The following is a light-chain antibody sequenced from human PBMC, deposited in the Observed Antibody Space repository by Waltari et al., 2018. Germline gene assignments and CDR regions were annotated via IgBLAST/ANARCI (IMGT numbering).Light chain of an antibody. CDR3: AAWDDSLNGHYV. J-gene: IGLJ1*01. Sequence: QSVLTQPPSASGTPGQRVTISCSGSSSNIGSNTVHWYQQLPGTAPKLLNYSNNQRPSGVPDRFSGSKSGTSASLAISGLQSEDEADYYCAAWDDSLNGHYVFGTGTKVTVL. CDR2: SNN. V-gene: IGLV1-44*01. CDR1: SSNIGSNT.